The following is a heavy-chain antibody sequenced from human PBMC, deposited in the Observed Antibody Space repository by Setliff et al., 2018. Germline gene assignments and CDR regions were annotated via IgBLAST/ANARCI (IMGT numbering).Heavy chain of an antibody. Sequence: SETLSLTCTVSGGSISSGGYYWSWIRQHPGKGLEWIGYIYYSGSTYYNPSLKSRVAISVDTSKNQFSLKLSSVTAADTAVYYCARGGAAESYDFWSGMYYYYYYYMDVWGKGTTVTVSS. CDR2: IYYSGST. CDR3: ARGGAAESYDFWSGMYYYYYYYMDV. J-gene: IGHJ6*03. D-gene: IGHD3-3*01. V-gene: IGHV4-31*03. CDR1: GGSISSGGYY.